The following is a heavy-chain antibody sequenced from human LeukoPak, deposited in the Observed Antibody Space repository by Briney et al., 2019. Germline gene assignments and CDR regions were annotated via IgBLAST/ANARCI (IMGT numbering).Heavy chain of an antibody. CDR2: IYYPGST. D-gene: IGHD3-16*01. CDR1: GDSITTSY. Sequence: PSETLSLTCSVSGDSITTSYWTWIRQSPGKGLEWIGYIYYPGSTLSNPSLKSRLSLSLHTSKNQFSLKLLSVTAADTATYYCARVGGGGMRFRHYMDVWGKGTPVTVSS. CDR3: ARVGGGGMRFRHYMDV. V-gene: IGHV4-59*01. J-gene: IGHJ6*03.